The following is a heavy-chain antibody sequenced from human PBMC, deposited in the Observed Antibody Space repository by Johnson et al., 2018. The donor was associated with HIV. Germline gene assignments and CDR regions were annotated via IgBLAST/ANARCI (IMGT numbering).Heavy chain of an antibody. CDR2: IWYDGSNK. CDR3: ARDGDSDAFDI. CDR1: GLTFSSFG. Sequence: QVQLVESGGGVVQPGRSLRLSCAVSGLTFSSFGMHWVRQAPGKGLEWVAVIWYDGSNKYYADSVKGRFTISRDNSKNTLYLQMKNLRAEDTAVYYCARDGDSDAFDIWGQGTVVTVSS. V-gene: IGHV3-33*01. J-gene: IGHJ3*02. D-gene: IGHD4-17*01.